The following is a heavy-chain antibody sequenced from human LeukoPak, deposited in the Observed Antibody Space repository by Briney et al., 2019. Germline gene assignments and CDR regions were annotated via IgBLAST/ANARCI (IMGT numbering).Heavy chain of an antibody. Sequence: PGGSLRLSCAASGFTFSNYWMHWVRQAPGKGLVWVSRIKTDGSSTSYVDSVKGRFTISRDNAKSSLYLQMNSLRVEDTAVYYCARDLYSGSYYDFDYWGQGTLVTVSS. CDR1: GFTFSNYW. D-gene: IGHD1-26*01. V-gene: IGHV3-74*01. J-gene: IGHJ4*02. CDR3: ARDLYSGSYYDFDY. CDR2: IKTDGSST.